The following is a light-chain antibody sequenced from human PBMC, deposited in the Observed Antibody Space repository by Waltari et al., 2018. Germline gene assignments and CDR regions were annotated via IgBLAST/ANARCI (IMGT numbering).Light chain of an antibody. CDR1: TSNIGSNL. CDR3: TGWDDSLNGHWV. V-gene: IGLV1-44*01. J-gene: IGLJ3*02. CDR2: RSD. Sequence: QSVLTQPPSASGTPGQRDTISCSGSTSNIGSNLVNWYQQLPGKAPKLIIYRSDQRAPGATHRISGAKSGASAALAISGRQSEDEDDYYSTGWDDSLNGHWVFGGGTKVSVL.